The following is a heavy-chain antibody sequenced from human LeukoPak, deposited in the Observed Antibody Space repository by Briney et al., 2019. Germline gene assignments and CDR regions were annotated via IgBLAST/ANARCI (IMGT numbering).Heavy chain of an antibody. D-gene: IGHD6-13*01. V-gene: IGHV1-69*04. CDR3: ARANPRPVSSSWSTYYYCGMDV. Sequence: GASVKVSCKASGGTFSSYAISWVRQAPGQGLEWMGRTIPILGIANYAQKFQGRVTITADKSTSTAYMELSSLRSEDTAVYYCARANPRPVSSSWSTYYYCGMDVWGQGTTVTASS. CDR1: GGTFSSYA. CDR2: TIPILGIA. J-gene: IGHJ6*02.